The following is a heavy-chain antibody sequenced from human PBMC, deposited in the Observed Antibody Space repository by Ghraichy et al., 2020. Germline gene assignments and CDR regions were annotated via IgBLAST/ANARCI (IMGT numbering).Heavy chain of an antibody. Sequence: GETLNISCAASGFTFSSYWMHWVRQAPGKGLVWVSRINSDGSSTSYADSVKGRFTISRDNAKNTLYLQMNSLRAEDTAVYYCARGGIYAFDIWGQGTMVTVSS. CDR2: INSDGSST. CDR1: GFTFSSYW. V-gene: IGHV3-74*01. CDR3: ARGGIYAFDI. D-gene: IGHD2-8*02. J-gene: IGHJ3*02.